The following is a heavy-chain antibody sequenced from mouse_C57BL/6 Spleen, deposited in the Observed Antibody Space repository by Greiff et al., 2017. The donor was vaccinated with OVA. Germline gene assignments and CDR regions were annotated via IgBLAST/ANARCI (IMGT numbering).Heavy chain of an antibody. J-gene: IGHJ1*03. V-gene: IGHV1-81*01. Sequence: QVQLQHSGAELARPGASVKLSCKASGYTFTSYGISWVKQRTGQGLEWIGEIYPRSGNTYYNEKFKGKATLTADKSSSTAYMELRSLTSEDSAVYFCARQGGTEYFDVWGTGTTVTVSS. CDR2: IYPRSGNT. CDR3: ARQGGTEYFDV. D-gene: IGHD4-1*01. CDR1: GYTFTSYG.